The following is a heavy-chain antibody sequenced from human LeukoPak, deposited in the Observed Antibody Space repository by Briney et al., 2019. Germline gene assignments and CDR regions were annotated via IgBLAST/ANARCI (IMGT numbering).Heavy chain of an antibody. J-gene: IGHJ4*02. V-gene: IGHV4-39*01. Sequence: SETLSLTCTVSGGSISSSSYYWGWIRQPPGKGLEWIGSIYYSGSTYYNPSLKSRVTISVDTSKNQFSLKLSSVTAADTAVYYCARRADYGDNRGFDYWGQGTLVTVSS. CDR1: GGSISSSSYY. CDR2: IYYSGST. CDR3: ARRADYGDNRGFDY. D-gene: IGHD4-17*01.